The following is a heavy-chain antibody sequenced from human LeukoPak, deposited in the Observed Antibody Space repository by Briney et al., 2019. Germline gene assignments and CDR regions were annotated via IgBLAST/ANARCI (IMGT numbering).Heavy chain of an antibody. Sequence: ASVKVSCKASGYYFINYGINWVRQAPGQGLEWMGWISPYKGSRNLAQKLQGRVTLTTDTSTDTAYMELSSLRSDDTAVYYCARGRIATRGVIANPGGFDIWGQGTMVAVSS. D-gene: IGHD2-21*01. CDR1: GYYFINYG. CDR3: ARGRIATRGVIANPGGFDI. V-gene: IGHV1-18*01. CDR2: ISPYKGSR. J-gene: IGHJ3*02.